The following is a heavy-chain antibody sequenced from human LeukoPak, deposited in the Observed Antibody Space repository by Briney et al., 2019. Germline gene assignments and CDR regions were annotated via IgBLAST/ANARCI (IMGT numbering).Heavy chain of an antibody. CDR3: ARNDFWSGYYGSWGNDY. D-gene: IGHD3-3*01. CDR2: MNPNSGYT. J-gene: IGHJ4*02. V-gene: IGHV1-8*01. Sequence: ASVKVSCKASGYTFTSYDINWVRQATGQGLEWMGWMNPNSGYTGYAQKLQGRVTITRNTSISTAYMELSSLRSEDTAVYYCARNDFWSGYYGSWGNDYWGQGTLVTVSS. CDR1: GYTFTSYD.